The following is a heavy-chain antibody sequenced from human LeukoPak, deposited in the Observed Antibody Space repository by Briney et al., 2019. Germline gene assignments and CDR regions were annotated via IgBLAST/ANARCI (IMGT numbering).Heavy chain of an antibody. CDR2: IYYSGST. Sequence: PSQTLSLTRTVSGGSISSGGYYWSWIRQHPGKGLEWIGYIYYSGSTYYNPSLKSRVTISLDTSKNQFSLNLSSVTAADTAVYYCARESDRDGYNFDYWGQGTLVTVSS. D-gene: IGHD5-24*01. CDR3: ARESDRDGYNFDY. CDR1: GGSISSGGYY. V-gene: IGHV4-31*03. J-gene: IGHJ4*02.